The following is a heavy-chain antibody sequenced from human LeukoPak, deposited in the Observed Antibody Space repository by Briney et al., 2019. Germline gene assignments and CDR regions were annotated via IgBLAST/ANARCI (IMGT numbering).Heavy chain of an antibody. Sequence: GGSLSLSCAASGFTFSSYSMNWVGKAPGMGLEWVSTIYRGGSSFYADSVKGRFTISRDNSKNTLYLQMDSLRAEDTAVYYCASDLSTWFDWGQGTQVTVAS. D-gene: IGHD6-13*01. CDR2: IYRGGSS. CDR1: GFTFSSYS. V-gene: IGHV3-66*01. CDR3: ASDLSTWFD. J-gene: IGHJ4*02.